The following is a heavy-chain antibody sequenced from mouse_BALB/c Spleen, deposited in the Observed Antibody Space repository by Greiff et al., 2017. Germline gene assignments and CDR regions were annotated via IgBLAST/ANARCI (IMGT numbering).Heavy chain of an antibody. V-gene: IGHV5-6-5*01. Sequence: EVQLVESGGGLVKPGGSLKLSCAASGFTFSSYAMSWVRQTPEKRLEWVASISSGGSTYYPDSVKGRFTISRDNARNILYLQMSSLRSEDTAMYYCAREGIYGSSAWFAYWGQGTLVTVSA. D-gene: IGHD1-1*02. CDR2: ISSGGST. CDR3: AREGIYGSSAWFAY. CDR1: GFTFSSYA. J-gene: IGHJ3*01.